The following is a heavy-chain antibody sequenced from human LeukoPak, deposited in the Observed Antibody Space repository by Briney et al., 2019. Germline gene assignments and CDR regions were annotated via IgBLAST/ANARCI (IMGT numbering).Heavy chain of an antibody. V-gene: IGHV4-59*08. CDR1: GGSISSYY. J-gene: IGHJ3*02. CDR2: IYYSGST. Sequence: PSETLSLTCTVSGGSISSYYWSWIRQPPGKGLEWIGYIYYSGSTTYNPSLKSRVTISVDTSKNQFSLKLSSVTAADTAVYYCARHFQTYYYDSSGYGRFGAFDIWGQGTMVTVSS. CDR3: ARHFQTYYYDSSGYGRFGAFDI. D-gene: IGHD3-22*01.